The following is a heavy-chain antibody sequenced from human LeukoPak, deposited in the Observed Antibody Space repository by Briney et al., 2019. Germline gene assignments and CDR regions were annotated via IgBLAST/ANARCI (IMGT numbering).Heavy chain of an antibody. V-gene: IGHV3-30-3*01. CDR1: GFTFSSYA. D-gene: IGHD3-22*01. CDR2: ISYDGSNK. Sequence: QPGGSLRLSCAASGFTFSSYAMHWVRQAPGKGLEWVAVISYDGSNKYYADSVKGRFTISRDNSKNTLYLQMNSLRAEDTAVYYCARGASYYYDSSGYYADFDYWGQGTLVTVSS. CDR3: ARGASYYYDSSGYYADFDY. J-gene: IGHJ4*02.